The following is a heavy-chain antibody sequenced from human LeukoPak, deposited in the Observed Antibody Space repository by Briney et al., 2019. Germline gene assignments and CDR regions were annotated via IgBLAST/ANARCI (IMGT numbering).Heavy chain of an antibody. D-gene: IGHD2-15*01. CDR2: IIPIFGTA. Sequence: GASVKVSCKASGGTFSSYAISWVRQAPGQGLEWMGGIIPIFGTANYAQKFQGRVTITTDESTSTAYMELSSLRSEDTAVYYCASGSGNYYYYYMDVWGKGTTVTVSS. V-gene: IGHV1-69*05. CDR1: GGTFSSYA. J-gene: IGHJ6*03. CDR3: ASGSGNYYYYYMDV.